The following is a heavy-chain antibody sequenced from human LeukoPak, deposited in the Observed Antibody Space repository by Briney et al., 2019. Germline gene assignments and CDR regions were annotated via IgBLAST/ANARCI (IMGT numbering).Heavy chain of an antibody. Sequence: GGSLRLSCAASGFTFDDYGMSWVRQAPGKGREWVSAISGSGGSTYYADSVKGGFTISRDNFKNTLYLQMNRLRAEDTAVYYCAKSRHDYVWGSYPDSYWGQGTLVTVSS. J-gene: IGHJ4*02. D-gene: IGHD3-16*02. CDR3: AKSRHDYVWGSYPDSY. CDR1: GFTFDDYG. CDR2: ISGSGGST. V-gene: IGHV3-23*01.